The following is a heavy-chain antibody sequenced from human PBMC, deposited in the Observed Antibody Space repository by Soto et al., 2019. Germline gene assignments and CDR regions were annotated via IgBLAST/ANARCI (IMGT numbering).Heavy chain of an antibody. CDR1: GFAFSTYG. D-gene: IGHD2-15*01. J-gene: IGHJ3*02. Sequence: GGSLRLSCAASGFAFSTYGMHWVRQAPGKGLEWVALVWFDGSDKYSSDSVKGRFTISRDNSKNTLYLQMNSLRAEDTAVYYCARLYCSASSCYSVGGFDIWGQGTMVTVSS. CDR3: ARLYCSASSCYSVGGFDI. V-gene: IGHV3-33*01. CDR2: VWFDGSDK.